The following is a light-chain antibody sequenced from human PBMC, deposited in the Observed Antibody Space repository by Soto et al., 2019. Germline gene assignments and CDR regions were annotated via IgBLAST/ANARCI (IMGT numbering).Light chain of an antibody. Sequence: DIQRTQSPSSLSASVGDRVTITCRASQNIDHHLNWYQHKPGSAPRLLMDATSRMQGGVPSRFSGSGTGTEFALIINSLQPEDFATYYCQQSYSSTWTFGQGTRVEV. CDR3: QQSYSSTWT. CDR2: ATS. J-gene: IGKJ1*01. V-gene: IGKV1-39*01. CDR1: QNIDHH.